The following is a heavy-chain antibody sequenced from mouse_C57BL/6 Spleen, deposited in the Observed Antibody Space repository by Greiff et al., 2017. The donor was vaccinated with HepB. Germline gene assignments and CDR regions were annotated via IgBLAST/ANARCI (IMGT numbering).Heavy chain of an antibody. V-gene: IGHV1-80*01. CDR1: GYAFSSYW. CDR2: IYPGDGDT. CDR3: ARTVDSSGYVWFAY. D-gene: IGHD3-2*02. J-gene: IGHJ3*01. Sequence: VQLQESGAELVKPGASVKISCKASGYAFSSYWMNWVKQRPGKGLEWIGQIYPGDGDTNYNGKFKGKATLTADKSSSTAYMQLSSLTSEDSAVYFCARTVDSSGYVWFAYWGQGTLVTVSA.